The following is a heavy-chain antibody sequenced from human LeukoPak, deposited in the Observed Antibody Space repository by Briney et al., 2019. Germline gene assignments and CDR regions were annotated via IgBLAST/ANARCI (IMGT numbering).Heavy chain of an antibody. CDR3: ARNNGMDV. V-gene: IGHV3-7*03. Sequence: GGSLRLSCAVSGFALSSHWMTWVRQVPGRGPEWVANVNRDGSETYYLDSVKGRFTISKDNAKNSLYLQMNSLRAEDTALYHCARNNGMDVWGQGTTVIVSS. J-gene: IGHJ6*02. CDR1: GFALSSHW. CDR2: VNRDGSET.